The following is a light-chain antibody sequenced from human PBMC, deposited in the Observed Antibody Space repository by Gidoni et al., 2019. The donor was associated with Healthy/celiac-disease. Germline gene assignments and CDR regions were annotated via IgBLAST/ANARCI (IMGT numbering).Light chain of an antibody. Sequence: DVVMTQPPLSLPVTLGQPASISCRSSQSLVYSDGNTYLNWCQQRPGQYPTRLMYKVANRDSGVPDRFSGSGSGSDLTLKISRGEAEDVGVYYCMQGTHWHPRCSFGQGTKLEIK. CDR2: KVA. J-gene: IGKJ2*04. CDR3: MQGTHWHPRCS. V-gene: IGKV2-30*01. CDR1: QSLVYSDGNTY.